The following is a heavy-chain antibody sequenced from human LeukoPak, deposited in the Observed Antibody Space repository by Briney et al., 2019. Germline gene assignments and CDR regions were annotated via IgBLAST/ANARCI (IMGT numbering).Heavy chain of an antibody. CDR1: GFAFASFA. Sequence: PGGSLRLSCAASGFAFASFALSWVRQAPGKGLEWVSTITGSGGNTYYADSVKGRFTISRDNSKNTLYLQMNSLRAEDTAVFYCAKDFLRNMVLGFDHWGQGTLVTVSA. CDR2: ITGSGGNT. D-gene: IGHD3-10*01. J-gene: IGHJ4*02. V-gene: IGHV3-23*01. CDR3: AKDFLRNMVLGFDH.